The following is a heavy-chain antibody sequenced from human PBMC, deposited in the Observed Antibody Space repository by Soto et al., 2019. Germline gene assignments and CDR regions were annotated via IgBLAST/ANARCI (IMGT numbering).Heavy chain of an antibody. Sequence: EVQLVESGGGLVQPGGSLRLSCAASGFTFSSYSMNWVRQAPGKGLEWVSYISSSSSGIHYADSVKGRFTISRDNAKTSLYLQMNSLRADDTAVYYCARDREGDGYNFEYWGQGTLVTVSS. D-gene: IGHD6-25*01. CDR3: ARDREGDGYNFEY. J-gene: IGHJ4*02. V-gene: IGHV3-48*01. CDR2: ISSSSSGI. CDR1: GFTFSSYS.